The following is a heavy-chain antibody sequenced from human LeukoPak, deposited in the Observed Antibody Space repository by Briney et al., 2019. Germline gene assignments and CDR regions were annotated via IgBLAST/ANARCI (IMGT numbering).Heavy chain of an antibody. CDR3: VSFYETY. CDR1: GNYW. CDR2: INSDGSWT. V-gene: IGHV3-74*01. J-gene: IGHJ4*02. D-gene: IGHD2-2*01. Sequence: GGSLRLSCAASGNYWMHWVRHAPGKGLVWVSHINSDGSWTGYADSVKGRFTISKDNAKNTVYLQMNNLRAEDTAVYYCVSFYETYWGRGTLVTVSS.